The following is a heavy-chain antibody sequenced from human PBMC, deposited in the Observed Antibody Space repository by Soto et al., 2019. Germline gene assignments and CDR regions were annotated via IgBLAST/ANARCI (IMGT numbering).Heavy chain of an antibody. Sequence: GGSLRLSCEASGFTFSDYYMSWIRQAPGKGLEYVSYIVSSSAYTNYADSVKGRFTISRDNAKNSLYLEVNSLRAEDTAVYYCARLRAAGWYMGGYLDYWGKGTPVTVSS. CDR3: ARLRAAGWYMGGYLDY. V-gene: IGHV3-11*06. D-gene: IGHD6-19*01. J-gene: IGHJ4*02. CDR2: IVSSSAYT. CDR1: GFTFSDYY.